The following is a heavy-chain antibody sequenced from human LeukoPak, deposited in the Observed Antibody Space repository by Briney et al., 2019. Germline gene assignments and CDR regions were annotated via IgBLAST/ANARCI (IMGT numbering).Heavy chain of an antibody. CDR3: AKDPAARNGNWFDP. J-gene: IGHJ5*02. Sequence: GGSLRLSCAASGFTFRSYGMHWVRQAPGKGLEWVAFIRFDGSDKYYVDSVKGRFTISRDNSKNTLNLQMNRLRAEDTAVYYCAKDPAARNGNWFDPWGQGTLVTVSS. D-gene: IGHD2-8*01. CDR2: IRFDGSDK. V-gene: IGHV3-30*02. CDR1: GFTFRSYG.